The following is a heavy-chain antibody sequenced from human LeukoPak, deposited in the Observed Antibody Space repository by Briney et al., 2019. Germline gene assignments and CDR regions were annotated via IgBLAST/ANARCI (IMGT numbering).Heavy chain of an antibody. CDR3: ARDTSAMGTIGAFYI. J-gene: IGHJ3*02. Sequence: GGSLRLSCAASGCSFYDYGMSRVRQAPGKGLEWVSGINWNGGSTGYADSVKGRFTISRDNAKNSLYLQMNSLRAEDTALYYCARDTSAMGTIGAFYIWNRGTMVTVSS. CDR1: GCSFYDYG. D-gene: IGHD7-27*01. CDR2: INWNGGST. V-gene: IGHV3-20*04.